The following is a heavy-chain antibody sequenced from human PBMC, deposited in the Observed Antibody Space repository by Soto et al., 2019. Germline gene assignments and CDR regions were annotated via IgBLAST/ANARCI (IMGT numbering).Heavy chain of an antibody. V-gene: IGHV4-59*01. CDR1: GGSINKYY. CDR3: TRSGGDYINSDCYGGGFDS. Sequence: NPSATLSLACSVCGGSINKYYWSWLRQPPGEGLEDIGYISYMGTTNYNPSLKSRVTISVDTSKNQFSLKLTSVTAADTAVYYCTRSGGDYINSDCYGGGFDSWGRGTLVTDSS. D-gene: IGHD3-22*01. CDR2: ISYMGTT. J-gene: IGHJ4*02.